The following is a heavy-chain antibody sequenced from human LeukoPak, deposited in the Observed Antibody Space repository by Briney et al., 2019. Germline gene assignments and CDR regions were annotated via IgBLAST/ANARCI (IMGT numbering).Heavy chain of an antibody. V-gene: IGHV3-66*01. Sequence: GGTLRLSCAASGFSVSNNYMSWVRQAPGKGLEWVSVIYSGGSTFYADSVKGRFTISRDNSKNTLYLQMNSLRAEDTAVYYCASDSYSPEYFQHWGQGTLVTVSS. CDR2: IYSGGST. CDR1: GFSVSNNY. D-gene: IGHD2-15*01. CDR3: ASDSYSPEYFQH. J-gene: IGHJ1*01.